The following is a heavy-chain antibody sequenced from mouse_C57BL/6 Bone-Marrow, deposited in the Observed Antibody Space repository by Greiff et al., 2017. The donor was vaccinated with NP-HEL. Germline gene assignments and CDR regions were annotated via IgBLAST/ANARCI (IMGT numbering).Heavy chain of an antibody. J-gene: IGHJ3*01. CDR2: ISTLAYSI. CDR3: SRQGYDDAY. V-gene: IGHV5-15*04. Sequence: EVKVEEPGGGLVQPGGSLKLSCAASGFTFSDYGMAWVRQAPRKGPEWVAFISTLAYSIYYAETVTGRFTISRENAKNTLYLEMSSLRSEDTAMYYCSRQGYDDAYWGQGTLVTVSA. CDR1: GFTFSDYG. D-gene: IGHD2-14*01.